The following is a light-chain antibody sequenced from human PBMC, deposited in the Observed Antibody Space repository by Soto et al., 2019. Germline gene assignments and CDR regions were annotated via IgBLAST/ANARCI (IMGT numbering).Light chain of an antibody. V-gene: IGLV2-14*01. CDR2: EVS. CDR3: SSYTTRSTLI. J-gene: IGLJ2*01. Sequence: QSALTQPASVSGSPGQSITISCIGTSSDIGGYNYVSWYQQHPGKAPKLLISEVSDRPSGVSDRFTGSKSGSTASLTISGLQPEDEADYYCSSYTTRSTLIFGGGTKLTVL. CDR1: SSDIGGYNY.